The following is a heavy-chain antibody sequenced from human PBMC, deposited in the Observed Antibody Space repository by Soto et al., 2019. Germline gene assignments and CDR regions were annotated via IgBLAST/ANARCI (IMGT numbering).Heavy chain of an antibody. CDR3: AHSPWTGTKAYFDY. V-gene: IGHV2-5*02. CDR1: GFSLSTSGVG. J-gene: IGHJ4*02. Sequence: QITLKESTPTLVKPTQTLTLTCTFSGFSLSTSGVGVGWIRQPPGKALEWLALLYWDDDRRYSPSLKSRLTTXKXTXXSQVVLTMTNIDPVDTPTYYGAHSPWTGTKAYFDYWGQGTLVTVSS. CDR2: LYWDDDR. D-gene: IGHD1-1*01.